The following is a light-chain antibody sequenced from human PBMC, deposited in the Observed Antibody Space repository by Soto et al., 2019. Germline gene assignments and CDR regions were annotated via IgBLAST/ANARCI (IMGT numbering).Light chain of an antibody. Sequence: QSVLTQPASVSGSPGQSITISCTGTISDVGGYNTVSWYQQHPGKVPKLMIHDVSDRPSWVSDRFSGSKSGNTASLTISGLQAEDEADYYCSSYTTSISYVFGSGTKLTVL. J-gene: IGLJ1*01. V-gene: IGLV2-14*01. CDR3: SSYTTSISYV. CDR1: ISDVGGYNT. CDR2: DVS.